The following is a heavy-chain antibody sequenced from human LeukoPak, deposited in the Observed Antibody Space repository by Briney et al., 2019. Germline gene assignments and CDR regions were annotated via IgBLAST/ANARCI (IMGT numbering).Heavy chain of an antibody. CDR3: AREAYDSRRGHYLDY. CDR1: GFTFSSYA. CDR2: ISYDGSNK. J-gene: IGHJ4*02. D-gene: IGHD3-22*01. V-gene: IGHV3-30-3*01. Sequence: QPGRSLRLSCAASGFTFSSYAMHWVRQAPGKGLEWVAVISYDGSNKYYADSVKGRFTISRDNSKNTLYLQMNSLRAEDAAVYYCAREAYDSRRGHYLDYWGQGTLVTVSS.